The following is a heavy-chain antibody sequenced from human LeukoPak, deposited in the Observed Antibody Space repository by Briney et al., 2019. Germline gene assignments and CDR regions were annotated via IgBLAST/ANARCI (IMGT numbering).Heavy chain of an antibody. Sequence: QAGGSLRLSCEASGFTFSTYSMNWVRQAPGKGLEWVSYISSSGSTIYYADSVKGRFTISRDNAKNSLYLQMNSLRAEDTAVYYCARLLGGYSYFYYYYYMDVWGKGTTVTVSS. CDR3: ARLLGGYSYFYYYYYMDV. CDR2: ISSSGSTI. V-gene: IGHV3-48*04. D-gene: IGHD5-18*01. CDR1: GFTFSTYS. J-gene: IGHJ6*03.